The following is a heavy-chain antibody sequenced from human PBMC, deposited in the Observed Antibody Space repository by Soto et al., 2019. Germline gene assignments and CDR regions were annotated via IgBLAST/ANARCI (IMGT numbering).Heavy chain of an antibody. CDR3: ARDRTSHAFDI. V-gene: IGHV3-48*02. CDR2: ISSSSSTL. D-gene: IGHD2-8*01. Sequence: EVQLVESGGGLVQPGGSLRLSCAASGFTFSSYSMNWVRQAPGKGLEWVSYISSSSSTLYYADSVKGRFTISRDNAKNSLYLQMNGLRDEGTAVYYCARDRTSHAFDIWGQGTIVTVSS. J-gene: IGHJ3*02. CDR1: GFTFSSYS.